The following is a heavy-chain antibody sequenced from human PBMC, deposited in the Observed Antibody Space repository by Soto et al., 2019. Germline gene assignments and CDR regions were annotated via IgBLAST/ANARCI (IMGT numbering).Heavy chain of an antibody. V-gene: IGHV3-9*01. CDR2: ISWNSGSI. CDR3: AHPRGYGVFDAVDI. CDR1: GFTFDDYA. J-gene: IGHJ3*02. Sequence: GGSLRLSCAASGFTFDDYAMHWVRQAPGKGLEWVSGISWNSGSIGYADSVKGRFTISRDNAKNSLYLQMRSLRPEDTAVYYCAHPRGYGVFDAVDIWGQGTMATVSS. D-gene: IGHD4-17*01.